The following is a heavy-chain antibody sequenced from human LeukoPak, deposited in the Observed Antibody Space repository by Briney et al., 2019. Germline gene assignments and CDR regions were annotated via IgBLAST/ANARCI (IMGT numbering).Heavy chain of an antibody. D-gene: IGHD2-15*01. V-gene: IGHV3-30*02. CDR2: IRYDGSNK. Sequence: AGGSLRLSCAASGFTFSSYGMHWVRQAPGKGLEWVAFIRYDGSNKYYADSVKGRFTISRDNSKNTLYPQMNSLRAEDTAVYYCARDAKKPVVGAPPSSPDWYFDLWGRGTLVTVSS. CDR1: GFTFSSYG. J-gene: IGHJ2*01. CDR3: ARDAKKPVVGAPPSSPDWYFDL.